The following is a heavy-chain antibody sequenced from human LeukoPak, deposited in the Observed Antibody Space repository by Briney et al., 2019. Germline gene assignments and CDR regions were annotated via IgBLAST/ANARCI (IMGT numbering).Heavy chain of an antibody. CDR1: GGSIDIITYY. Sequence: SETLSLTCGVSGGSIDIITYYWGWIRQPPGKGLEWIGTIYYSGSTHYSPSLKSRVTISVDTSKNQFSLKLTSITAADTAVYYCARVDYDNNYYDYMDVWGKGTTVTVSS. CDR3: ARVDYDNNYYDYMDV. V-gene: IGHV4-39*07. D-gene: IGHD3-22*01. J-gene: IGHJ6*03. CDR2: IYYSGST.